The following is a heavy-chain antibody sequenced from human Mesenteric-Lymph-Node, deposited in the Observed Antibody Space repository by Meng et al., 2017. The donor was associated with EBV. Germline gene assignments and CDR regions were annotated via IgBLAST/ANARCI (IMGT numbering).Heavy chain of an antibody. J-gene: IGHJ5*02. CDR3: ARNTSSHPWLDP. CDR2: IYYSGST. Sequence: QDVGPGLVKPSETLSLTGTASGGSVSSIDSYWGWIRQPPGKGLEWIASIYYSGSTYYNPSLKSRLTISVETSKNQFSLILNSVTAADTAVYYCARNTSSHPWLDPWGQGALVTVSS. V-gene: IGHV4-39*01. D-gene: IGHD6-13*01. CDR1: GGSVSSIDSY.